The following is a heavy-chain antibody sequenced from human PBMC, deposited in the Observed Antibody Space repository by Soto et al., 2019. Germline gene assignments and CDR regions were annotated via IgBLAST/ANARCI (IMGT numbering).Heavy chain of an antibody. CDR3: ATPSARGSSPTPFDY. D-gene: IGHD6-13*01. Sequence: EVQLLESGGGLVQPGGSLRPSCAASGFTFSSYAMSWVRQAPGKGLEWVSAISGSGGSTYYADSVKGRFTISRDNSKNTLYLQMNSLRAEDTAVYYCATPSARGSSPTPFDYWGQGTLVTVSS. CDR2: ISGSGGST. J-gene: IGHJ4*02. CDR1: GFTFSSYA. V-gene: IGHV3-23*01.